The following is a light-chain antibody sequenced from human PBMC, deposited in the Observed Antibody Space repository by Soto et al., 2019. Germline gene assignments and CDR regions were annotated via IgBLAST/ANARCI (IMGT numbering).Light chain of an antibody. Sequence: QSVLTQPPSASGTPGQRVTISCSGGSSNIGRNTVNWYQQFPGTAPKLLIYSSDQRPSGVPDRFSGSKSGTSASLAISGLQSEDEASYYCAACDDSLNGVVFGGGTQLTVL. CDR3: AACDDSLNGVV. J-gene: IGLJ2*01. CDR2: SSD. CDR1: SSNIGRNT. V-gene: IGLV1-44*01.